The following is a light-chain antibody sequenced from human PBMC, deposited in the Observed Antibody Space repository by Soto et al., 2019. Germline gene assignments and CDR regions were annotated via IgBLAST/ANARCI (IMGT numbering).Light chain of an antibody. Sequence: EIVLTQSPGTLSLSPGEGATLSCRASQSISSNYLAWYQLRPGQAPRLLIYGASSRATGIPDRFSGGGSGTDFTLTISRLEPEDFAVYYCQQYGSSSPTTFGQGTRLEIE. CDR2: GAS. J-gene: IGKJ5*01. V-gene: IGKV3-20*01. CDR1: QSISSNY. CDR3: QQYGSSSPTT.